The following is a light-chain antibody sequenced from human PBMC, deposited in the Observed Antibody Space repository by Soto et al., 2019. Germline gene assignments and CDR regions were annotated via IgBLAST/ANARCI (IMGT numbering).Light chain of an antibody. Sequence: NFMLTQPHSESESPGKTVTISCTRSSGSIASNSVQWYQQRQGSAPTTVIYEDNQRPSGVPDRFSGSIDSSSNSASLTISGLKTEDEADYYCQSYDSSNVVFGGGTKLTVL. CDR1: SGSIASNS. V-gene: IGLV6-57*04. CDR2: EDN. CDR3: QSYDSSNVV. J-gene: IGLJ2*01.